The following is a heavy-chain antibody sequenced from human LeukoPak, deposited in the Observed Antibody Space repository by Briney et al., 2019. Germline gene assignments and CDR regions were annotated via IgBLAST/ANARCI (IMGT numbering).Heavy chain of an antibody. Sequence: GGSLRLSCAASGFTFSSYSMNWVRQAPGKGLEWVSSISSSSSYIYYADSVKGRFTISRDNAKNSLYLQINSLRAEDTAVYYRVRSPRIMGGAFEIWGQGTMVTVSS. J-gene: IGHJ3*02. CDR2: ISSSSSYI. D-gene: IGHD1-26*01. CDR1: GFTFSSYS. CDR3: VRSPRIMGGAFEI. V-gene: IGHV3-21*01.